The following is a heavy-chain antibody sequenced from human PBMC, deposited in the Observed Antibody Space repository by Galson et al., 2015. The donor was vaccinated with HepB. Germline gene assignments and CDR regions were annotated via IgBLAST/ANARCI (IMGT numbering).Heavy chain of an antibody. CDR1: GFDFGRYP. Sequence: SLRLSCAASGFDFGRYPMHWVRRAPGKGLEWLFATSYDGNVAYYEGSVKSRFSISRNNSKNTLFLQMNSLRVEDTAVYYCVKEGWTGNGDGGVDSWGQGTLVTVSS. D-gene: IGHD4-17*01. CDR2: TSYDGNVA. CDR3: VKEGWTGNGDGGVDS. J-gene: IGHJ4*02. V-gene: IGHV3-30*18.